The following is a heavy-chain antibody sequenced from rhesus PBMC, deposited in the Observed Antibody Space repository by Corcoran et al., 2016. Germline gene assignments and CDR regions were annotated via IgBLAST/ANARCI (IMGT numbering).Heavy chain of an antibody. V-gene: IGHV4-106*01. CDR1: GGSITDNYY. J-gene: IGHJ5-1*01. CDR3: ARQYSWNNFRCDV. CDR2: IRGPDGAN. D-gene: IGHD1-20*01. Sequence: QVQLQESGPGLVKPSETLSLICAVSGGSITDNYYWSWIRKPPGKGLEWIGYIRGPDGANYYNPLLKLRVTISIAPSKNHFSLKVDSVTAADTALYYCARQYSWNNFRCDVWGPGVLVTVSS.